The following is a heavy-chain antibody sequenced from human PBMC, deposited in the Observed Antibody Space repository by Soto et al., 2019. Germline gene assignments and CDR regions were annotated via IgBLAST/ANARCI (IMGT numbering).Heavy chain of an antibody. J-gene: IGHJ6*02. CDR1: GGSISSYY. V-gene: IGHV4-59*01. Sequence: SETLSLTCTVSGGSISSYYWSWIRQPPGKGLEWIGYIYYSGSTNYNPSLKSRVTISVDTSKNQFSLKLSSVTAADTAVYYCARENSSSWYSRPDKGARNYYYGMDVWGQGTTVTVSS. CDR3: ARENSSSWYSRPDKGARNYYYGMDV. CDR2: IYYSGST. D-gene: IGHD6-13*01.